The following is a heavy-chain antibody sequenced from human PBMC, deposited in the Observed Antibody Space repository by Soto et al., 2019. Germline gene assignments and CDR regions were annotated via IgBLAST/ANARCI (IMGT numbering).Heavy chain of an antibody. V-gene: IGHV4-31*03. CDR3: ARSKVSGSGSYYAPDFYYYYGMDV. J-gene: IGHJ6*02. D-gene: IGHD3-10*01. CDR2: IYYSGST. Sequence: SETLSLTCTVSGGSISSGGYYWSWIRQHPGKGLEWVGYIYYSGSTYYNPSLKSRVTISIDTSKNQFSLKVTSVTAADTAVYYCARSKVSGSGSYYAPDFYYYYGMDVWGQGTTVTVSS. CDR1: GGSISSGGYY.